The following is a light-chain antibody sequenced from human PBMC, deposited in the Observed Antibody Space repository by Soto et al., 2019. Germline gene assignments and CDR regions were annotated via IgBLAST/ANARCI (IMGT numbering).Light chain of an antibody. J-gene: IGKJ1*01. CDR3: QEYNAWPRT. CDR1: QSVSSN. V-gene: IGKV3-15*01. CDR2: GAS. Sequence: EIVVTQSPATLSVSPGERATLSCRASQSVSSNLAWYQKKPGQAPRLLISGASTMATGIPARFSGSGSGTEFTLTITSLQSEDFAVYYCQEYNAWPRTFGQGTKVEIK.